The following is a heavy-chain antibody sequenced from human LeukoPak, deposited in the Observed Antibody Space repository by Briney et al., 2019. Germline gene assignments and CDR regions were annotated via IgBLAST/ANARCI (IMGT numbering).Heavy chain of an antibody. CDR1: GFTSSSYE. V-gene: IGHV3-48*03. Sequence: GGSLRLSCAASGFTSSSYEMNWVRQAPGKGLEWVSYISSSGSTIYYADSVKGRFTISRDNAKNSLYLQMNSLRAEDTAVYYCAELGITMIGGVWGKGTTVTISS. D-gene: IGHD3-10*02. CDR3: AELGITMIGGV. CDR2: ISSSGSTI. J-gene: IGHJ6*04.